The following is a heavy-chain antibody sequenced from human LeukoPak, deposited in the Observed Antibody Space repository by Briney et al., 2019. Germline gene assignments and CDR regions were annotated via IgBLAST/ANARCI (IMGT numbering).Heavy chain of an antibody. Sequence: SETLSLTCTVSGGSISSYYWSWIRQPLGKGLEWIGYIYYSGSTNYNPSLKSRVTISVDTSRNQFSLKLSSVTAADTAVYYCARGLGAAAAGPTAISYYYYYGMDVWGQGTTVTVSS. CDR2: IYYSGST. CDR1: GGSISSYY. CDR3: ARGLGAAAAGPTAISYYYYYGMDV. V-gene: IGHV4-59*01. D-gene: IGHD6-13*01. J-gene: IGHJ6*02.